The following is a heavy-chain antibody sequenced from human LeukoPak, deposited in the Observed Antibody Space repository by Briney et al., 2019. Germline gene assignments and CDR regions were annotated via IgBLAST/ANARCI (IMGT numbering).Heavy chain of an antibody. V-gene: IGHV3-49*04. D-gene: IGHD3-10*01. J-gene: IGHJ6*03. CDR1: GFTFGDYA. Sequence: GGSLRLSCTASGFTFGDYAMSWVRQAPGKGLEWVGFIRSKAYGGTTEYAASVKGRFTISRDDSKSIAYLQMNSLKTEDTAVYYCTTVYGLGRNLYYYYYMDVWGTGTTVTVSS. CDR2: IRSKAYGGTT. CDR3: TTVYGLGRNLYYYYYMDV.